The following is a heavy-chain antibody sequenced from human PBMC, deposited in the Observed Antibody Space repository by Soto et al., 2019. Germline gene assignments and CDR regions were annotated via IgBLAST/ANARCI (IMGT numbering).Heavy chain of an antibody. CDR2: ISGSGGST. CDR3: AKDNRFLEWLLPRPPPHYMDV. J-gene: IGHJ6*03. CDR1: GFTFGGYA. V-gene: IGHV3-23*01. Sequence: PGGSLRLSCAASGFTFGGYAVSWVRQAPGKGLEWVSAISGSGGSTYYADSVKGRFTISRDNSKNTLYLQMNSLRAEDTAVYYCAKDNRFLEWLLPRPPPHYMDVWGKGTTVTVSS. D-gene: IGHD3-3*01.